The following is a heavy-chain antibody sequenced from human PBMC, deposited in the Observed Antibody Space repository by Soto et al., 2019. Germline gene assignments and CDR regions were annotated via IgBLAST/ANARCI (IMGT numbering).Heavy chain of an antibody. Sequence: EVQLLESGGGLVQPGGSLRLSCAASGFTFSSYAMSWVRQAPGKGLEWVSAISGSGGSTYYADCVKGRFTISRDNSKNTLYLQMNSLRAEDTAVYYCAKDGPVWLGEPYYMDVWGKGTTVTVSS. CDR2: ISGSGGST. D-gene: IGHD3-10*01. J-gene: IGHJ6*03. CDR1: GFTFSSYA. V-gene: IGHV3-23*01. CDR3: AKDGPVWLGEPYYMDV.